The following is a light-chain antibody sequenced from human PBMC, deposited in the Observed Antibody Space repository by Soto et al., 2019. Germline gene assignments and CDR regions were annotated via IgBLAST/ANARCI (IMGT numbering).Light chain of an antibody. V-gene: IGKV3-15*01. CDR3: QQYDNWPLT. CDR2: NPS. CDR1: QSVGSN. J-gene: IGKJ4*01. Sequence: EIVMTQSPATLSVSPGERATLSCRASQSVGSNLAWYQQKPGQAPKLLIYNPSTRATGIPARFSGSGSGTEFTLTISSLQSEDFAIYYCQQYDNWPLTVGGGTKVDIK.